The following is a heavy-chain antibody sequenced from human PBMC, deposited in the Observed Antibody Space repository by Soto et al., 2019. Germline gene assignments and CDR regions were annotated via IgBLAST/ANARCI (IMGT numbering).Heavy chain of an antibody. CDR1: GGSISSGDYY. CDR2: IYYSGST. CDR3: AREEATYYYDSSGYYPHSDY. Sequence: SETLSLTCTVSGGSISSGDYYWSWSRQPPGKGLEWIGYIYYSGSTYYNPSLKSRVTISVDTSKNQFSLKLSSVTAADTAVYYCAREEATYYYDSSGYYPHSDYWGQGTLVTVSS. D-gene: IGHD3-22*01. V-gene: IGHV4-30-4*01. J-gene: IGHJ4*02.